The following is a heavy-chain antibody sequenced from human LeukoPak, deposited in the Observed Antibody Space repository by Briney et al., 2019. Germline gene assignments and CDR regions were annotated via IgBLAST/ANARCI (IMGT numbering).Heavy chain of an antibody. CDR2: ITNGGSTI. V-gene: IGHV3-11*01. J-gene: IGHJ6*02. D-gene: IGHD3-9*01. CDR3: ARSIGLTGGGVDV. CDR1: GFTFCDYN. Sequence: GGSLRLSCAASGFTFCDYNMNWVRQAPGKGLEWVSYITNGGSTIHHADSVKGRLTISRDNDKKTLYLQMNSLRAEDTAVYYCARSIGLTGGGVDVWGQGTTVTVSS.